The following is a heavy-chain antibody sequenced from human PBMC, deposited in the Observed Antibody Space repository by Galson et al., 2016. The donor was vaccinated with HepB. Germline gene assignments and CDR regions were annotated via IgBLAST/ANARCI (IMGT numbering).Heavy chain of an antibody. CDR3: ANPTTVGNDAFDV. Sequence: SLRLSCAASGFTFSSYAVNWVRQAPGMGLEWVSTISFYGGSTYYADSVKRRFTISRDNSKNTLYLQMNSLSAEDTALYYCANPTTVGNDAFDVWGQGTLVTVSS. V-gene: IGHV3-23*01. CDR2: ISFYGGST. J-gene: IGHJ3*01. CDR1: GFTFSSYA. D-gene: IGHD4-23*01.